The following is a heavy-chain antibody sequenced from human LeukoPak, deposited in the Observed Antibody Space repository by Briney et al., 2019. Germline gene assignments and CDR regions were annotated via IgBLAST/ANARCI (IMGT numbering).Heavy chain of an antibody. V-gene: IGHV5-51*01. D-gene: IGHD2-2*01. CDR3: ARPVQYCSSTSCVDY. CDR1: GYSFTSYW. Sequence: GESLKISCKGSGYSFTSYWIGWVRQMPGKGLEWKGIIYPGDSDTRYSPSFQGQVTISADKSISTAYLQWSSLKASDTAMYYCARPVQYCSSTSCVDYWGQGTLVTVSS. CDR2: IYPGDSDT. J-gene: IGHJ4*02.